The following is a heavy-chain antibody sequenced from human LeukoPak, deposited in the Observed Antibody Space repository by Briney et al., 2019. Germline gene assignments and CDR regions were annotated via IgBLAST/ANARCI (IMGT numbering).Heavy chain of an antibody. CDR1: GFTFDDYA. V-gene: IGHV3-9*01. Sequence: SGRSLRLSCAASGFTFDDYAMPWVRQAPGKGLEWVSGISWNSVSIGYADSVKGRVTISRDNAKNSLYLQMNSLRAEDTALYYCARCTYYDFWSGYYSTDYFDYWGQGTLVTVSS. CDR3: ARCTYYDFWSGYYSTDYFDY. D-gene: IGHD3-3*01. J-gene: IGHJ4*02. CDR2: ISWNSVSI.